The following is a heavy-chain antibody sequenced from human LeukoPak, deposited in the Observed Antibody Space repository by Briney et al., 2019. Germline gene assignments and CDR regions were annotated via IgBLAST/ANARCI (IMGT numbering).Heavy chain of an antibody. D-gene: IGHD2-15*01. CDR2: ISAYNGNT. CDR3: ARDEARYCSGGSCSNFDY. Sequence: ASVKVSCKASGYTFTSYGISGVRQAPGQGLEWMGWISAYNGNTNYAQKLQGRVTMTTDTSTSTAYMELRSLRSDDTAVYYCARDEARYCSGGSCSNFDYWGQGTLVTVSS. J-gene: IGHJ4*02. V-gene: IGHV1-18*01. CDR1: GYTFTSYG.